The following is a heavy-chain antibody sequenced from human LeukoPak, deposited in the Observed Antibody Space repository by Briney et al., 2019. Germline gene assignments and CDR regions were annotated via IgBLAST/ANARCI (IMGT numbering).Heavy chain of an antibody. CDR1: GGTLSRFA. J-gene: IGHJ5*02. D-gene: IGHD2-2*01. Sequence: SVKVSYKTSGGTLSRFAISWVRQAPGQGLEWMGEIIPIFGTANYAQKFQGRVTITADESTSTAYMELSSLRSEDTAVYYCARVVTPRYCSSPSCYWKGWFHPWGQGTLVIVSS. CDR3: ARVVTPRYCSSPSCYWKGWFHP. CDR2: IIPIFGTA. V-gene: IGHV1-69*13.